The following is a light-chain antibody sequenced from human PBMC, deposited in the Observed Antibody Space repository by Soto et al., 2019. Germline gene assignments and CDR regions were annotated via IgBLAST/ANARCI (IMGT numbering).Light chain of an antibody. V-gene: IGKV1-39*01. J-gene: IGKJ1*01. Sequence: DIQMTQSPSSLSASVGDRVTITCRASQSISSYLNWFQQKPGKAPKLLIYAASSLQSGVPSRFSGSGSGTDFTLTISSPQPEDFATYYCQHSYSTRWTFGQGTKVEIK. CDR2: AAS. CDR1: QSISSY. CDR3: QHSYSTRWT.